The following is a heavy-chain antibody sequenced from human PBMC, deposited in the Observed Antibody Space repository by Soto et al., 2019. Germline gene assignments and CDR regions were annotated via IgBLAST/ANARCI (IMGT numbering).Heavy chain of an antibody. CDR3: ATYRDGYNSNWFDP. V-gene: IGHV4-59*01. CDR2: IYYSGST. D-gene: IGHD5-12*01. CDR1: GGSISSYY. Sequence: SETLSLTCTVSGGSISSYYWSWIRQPPGKGLEWIGYIYYSGSTNYNPSLKSRVTISVDTSKNQFSLKLSSVTAADTAAYYCATYRDGYNSNWFDPWGQGTLVTVSS. J-gene: IGHJ5*02.